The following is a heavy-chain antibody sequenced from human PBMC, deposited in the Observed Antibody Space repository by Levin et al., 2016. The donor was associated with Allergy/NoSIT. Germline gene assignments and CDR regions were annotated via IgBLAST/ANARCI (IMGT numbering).Heavy chain of an antibody. CDR2: ISSSSRTI. J-gene: IGHJ4*02. Sequence: GSLRLSCAASGFTFSTYSMNWVRQAPGKGLEWVSYISSSSRTIYYADSVKGRFTISRDNAKNSLYLQMNSLTDEDTAVYYCARGSVTTDASLSRFDYWGQGTLVTVSS. V-gene: IGHV3-48*02. CDR3: ARGSVTTDASLSRFDY. CDR1: GFTFSTYS. D-gene: IGHD4-17*01.